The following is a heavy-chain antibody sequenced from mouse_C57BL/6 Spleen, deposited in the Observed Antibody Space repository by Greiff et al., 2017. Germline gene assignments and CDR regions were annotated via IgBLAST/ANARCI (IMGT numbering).Heavy chain of an antibody. CDR3: ARRRDSYFDY. CDR1: GFTFSSYG. CDR2: ISSGGSYT. Sequence: EVQLQQSGGDLVKPGGSLKLSCGASGFTFSSYGMSWVRQTPDKRLEWVATISSGGSYTYYPDSVKGRFTISRDNAKNTLYLQMSSLKSEDTAMYYCARRRDSYFDYWGQGTTLTVSS. V-gene: IGHV5-6*01. J-gene: IGHJ2*01.